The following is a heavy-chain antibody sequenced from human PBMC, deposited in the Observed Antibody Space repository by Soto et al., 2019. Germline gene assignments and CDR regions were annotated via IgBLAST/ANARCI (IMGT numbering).Heavy chain of an antibody. V-gene: IGHV4-61*01. CDR1: GGSVSSGSHY. D-gene: IGHD2-21*02. Sequence: SETMSLTCTVSGGSVSSGSHYWSWIRQPPGKGLEWIGQIYCSGSTLYNPSLKSRVTISVDTSKNQFSLELSSVTAADTAVYYCARDFCGGDCSDDYYYYAMDVWGQGTTVTFSS. CDR2: IYCSGST. J-gene: IGHJ6*02. CDR3: ARDFCGGDCSDDYYYYAMDV.